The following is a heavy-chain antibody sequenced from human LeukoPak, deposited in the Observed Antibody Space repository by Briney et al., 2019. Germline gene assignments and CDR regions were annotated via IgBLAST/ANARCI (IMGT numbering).Heavy chain of an antibody. CDR2: ISAYNDNT. Sequence: ASVKVSCKASGYTFTSYGISWVRQAPGQGLEWMGWISAYNDNTNYAQKLQGRVTMTTDTSTSTAYMELRSLRSDDTAVYYCARDSSKLATFDFWSGSDWFDPWGQGTLVTVSS. V-gene: IGHV1-18*01. CDR3: ARDSSKLATFDFWSGSDWFDP. CDR1: GYTFTSYG. D-gene: IGHD3-3*01. J-gene: IGHJ5*02.